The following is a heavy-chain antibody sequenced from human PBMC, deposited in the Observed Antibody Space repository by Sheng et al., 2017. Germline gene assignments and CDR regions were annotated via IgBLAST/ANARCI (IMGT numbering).Heavy chain of an antibody. V-gene: IGHV1-69*10. CDR3: AREREDGYHSAFEI. D-gene: IGHD5-12*01. Sequence: QVHLVQSGAEVKRPGSSVKVSCKGSGGSFSNYIISWMRQAPGQGFEWMGGIMPILRLVDYGEKFQGRLTISEDRVTSTVYMELHSLTSDDTAIYYCAREREDGYHSAFEIWGQGTIVTVSS. CDR2: IMPILRLV. J-gene: IGHJ3*02. CDR1: GGSFSNYI.